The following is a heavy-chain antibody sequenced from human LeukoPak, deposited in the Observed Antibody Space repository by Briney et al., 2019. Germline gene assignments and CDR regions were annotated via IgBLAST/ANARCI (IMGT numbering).Heavy chain of an antibody. J-gene: IGHJ2*01. CDR1: GFIFSSYS. D-gene: IGHD2-2*01. CDR3: ARDGGCAGTSCYPYWYFDL. Sequence: SGGSLRLSCAASGFIFSSYSMNWVRQAPGKGLEWVSYISGPSTNIKYADSVKGRFTVPRDNSKNTLYLQMNSLRADDTAVYYCARDGGCAGTSCYPYWYFDLWGRGTLVTVSS. CDR2: ISGPSTNI. V-gene: IGHV3-48*01.